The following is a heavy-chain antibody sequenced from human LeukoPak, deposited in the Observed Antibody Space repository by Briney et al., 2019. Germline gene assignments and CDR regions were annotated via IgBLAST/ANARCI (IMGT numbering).Heavy chain of an antibody. Sequence: SVKVSCKASGGTFSSYAISWVRQAPGQGLEWMGGIIPIFGTANYAQKFQGRVTITADESTSTAYMELSRLRSDDTAVYYCARVIAVAGTSGWAFDIWGQGTMVTVSS. CDR1: GGTFSSYA. V-gene: IGHV1-69*13. CDR2: IIPIFGTA. CDR3: ARVIAVAGTSGWAFDI. J-gene: IGHJ3*02. D-gene: IGHD6-19*01.